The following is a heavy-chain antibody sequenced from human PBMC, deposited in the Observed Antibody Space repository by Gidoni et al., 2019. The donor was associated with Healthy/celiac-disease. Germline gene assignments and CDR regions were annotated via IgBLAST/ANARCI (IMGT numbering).Heavy chain of an antibody. J-gene: IGHJ4*02. CDR1: GFTFSSYG. CDR2: ISHDGSNK. D-gene: IGHD4-17*01. CDR3: AKDGYGDYVFGFDY. V-gene: IGHV3-30*18. Sequence: QVQLVESGGGVVQPGRSLRLSCAASGFTFSSYGMHWVRQAPGKGLEWVAVISHDGSNKYYADSVKGRFTISRDNSKNTLYLQMNSLRAEDTAVYYCAKDGYGDYVFGFDYWGQGTLVTVSS.